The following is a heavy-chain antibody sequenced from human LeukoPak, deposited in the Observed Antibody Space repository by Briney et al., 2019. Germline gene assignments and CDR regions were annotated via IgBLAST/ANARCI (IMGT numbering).Heavy chain of an antibody. J-gene: IGHJ3*02. D-gene: IGHD6-13*01. CDR2: ISAYNGNT. CDR1: GYTFTSYG. CDR3: ARDSSNSPSFDI. Sequence: ASVKVSCKASGYTFTSYGISWVRQAPGQGLEWMGWISAYNGNTNYAQKLQGRVTMTTDTSTSTAHMELRSLRSDDTAVYYCARDSSNSPSFDIWGQGTMVTVSS. V-gene: IGHV1-18*01.